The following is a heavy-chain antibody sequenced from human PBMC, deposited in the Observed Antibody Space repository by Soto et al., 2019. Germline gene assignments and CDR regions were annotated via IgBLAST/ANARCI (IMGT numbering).Heavy chain of an antibody. V-gene: IGHV3-23*01. J-gene: IGHJ6*02. CDR2: TSGSGGST. D-gene: IGHD6-13*01. Sequence: EVQLLESGGGLVQPGGSLRLSCAASGFTFSSYAMSGVRQAPGKGLAWVAATSGSGGSTYYPDSVKGRFTSSRDNSKNTLHLQMNSLRAEDTAVYYCAKETAAAGDYYCYGMDVWGQGTTVTVSS. CDR3: AKETAAAGDYYCYGMDV. CDR1: GFTFSSYA.